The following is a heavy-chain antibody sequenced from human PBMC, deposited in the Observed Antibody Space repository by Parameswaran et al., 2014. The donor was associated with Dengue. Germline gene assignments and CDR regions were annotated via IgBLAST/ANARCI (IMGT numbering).Heavy chain of an antibody. J-gene: IGHJ4*02. CDR3: ARSLPGTLDY. Sequence: ISVARWIRQSPSRGLEWLGRTYYRSKWYNDYAVSVKSRITINPDTSKNQFSLQLDSVTPEDTAVYYCARSLPGTLDYWGQGTLVTVSS. V-gene: IGHV6-1*01. CDR1: ISVA. D-gene: IGHD1-26*01. CDR2: TYYRSKWYN.